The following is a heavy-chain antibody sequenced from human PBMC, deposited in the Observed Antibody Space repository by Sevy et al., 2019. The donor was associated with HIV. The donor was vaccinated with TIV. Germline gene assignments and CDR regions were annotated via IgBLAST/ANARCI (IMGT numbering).Heavy chain of an antibody. J-gene: IGHJ4*02. CDR3: ARGARWDSSGWSYFDY. CDR1: GFTFSDYY. D-gene: IGHD6-19*01. Sequence: GGCLRLSCAASGFTFSDYYMSWIRQAPGKGLEWVSYISSSGSTIYYADSVKGRFTISRDNAKNSLYLQMNSLRAEDTAVYYCARGARWDSSGWSYFDYWGQGTLVTVSS. CDR2: ISSSGSTI. V-gene: IGHV3-11*01.